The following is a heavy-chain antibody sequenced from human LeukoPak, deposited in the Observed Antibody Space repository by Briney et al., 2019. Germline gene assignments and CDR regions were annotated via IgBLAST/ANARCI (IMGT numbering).Heavy chain of an antibody. Sequence: SSETLSLTCTVSGGSITNYYWSWIRQPPGKGLEWIGYISYSGSTNYSPSLKSRVTISVDTSKKQFSLNLNSVTAADTAIYYCARGARGYPDDNFDYWGQGTLVTVSS. D-gene: IGHD5-12*01. V-gene: IGHV4-59*01. CDR1: GGSITNYY. J-gene: IGHJ4*02. CDR2: ISYSGST. CDR3: ARGARGYPDDNFDY.